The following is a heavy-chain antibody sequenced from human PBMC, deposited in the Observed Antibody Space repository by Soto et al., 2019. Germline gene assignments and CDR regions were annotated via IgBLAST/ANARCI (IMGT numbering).Heavy chain of an antibody. D-gene: IGHD4-17*01. CDR1: GGTFSSYT. CDR2: IIPILGIA. V-gene: IGHV1-69*02. CDR3: ARSRCGDYSTYFGY. J-gene: IGHJ4*02. Sequence: QVQLVQSGAEVKKPGSSVKVSCKASGGTFSSYTISWVRQAPGQGLEWMGRIIPILGIANYAQKFQGRVTITADKSTSTAYMELSSLRFEATAVYYCARSRCGDYSTYFGYWGQGTLVTVSS.